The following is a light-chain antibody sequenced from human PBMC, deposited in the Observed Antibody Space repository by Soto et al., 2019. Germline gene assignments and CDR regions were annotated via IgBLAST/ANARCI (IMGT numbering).Light chain of an antibody. J-gene: IGLJ2*01. Sequence: QSALTQPASVSGSPGQSITISCTGTSSDVGGYNYVSWYQQHPGKAPKLMIYDVSNRPSGVSNRFSGSKSGNTASLTISGRQAEYEADYYCSSYTSSSTLDVVFGGGTKLTVL. V-gene: IGLV2-14*01. CDR1: SSDVGGYNY. CDR2: DVS. CDR3: SSYTSSSTLDVV.